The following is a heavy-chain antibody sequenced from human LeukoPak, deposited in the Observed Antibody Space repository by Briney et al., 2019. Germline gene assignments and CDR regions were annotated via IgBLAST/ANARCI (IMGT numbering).Heavy chain of an antibody. Sequence: SETLSLTCAVYGGSFSGYYWSWIRQPPGKGLEWIGEINHSGSTNYNPSLKSRVTISVDTSKNQFSLKLSSVTAAGTAVYYCARVVNIVVVPAAGWFDPWGQGTLVTVSS. D-gene: IGHD2-2*01. V-gene: IGHV4-34*01. CDR1: GGSFSGYY. J-gene: IGHJ5*02. CDR3: ARVVNIVVVPAAGWFDP. CDR2: INHSGST.